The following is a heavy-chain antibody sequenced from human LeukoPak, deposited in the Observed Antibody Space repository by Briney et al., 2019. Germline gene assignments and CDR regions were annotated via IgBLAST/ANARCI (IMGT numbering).Heavy chain of an antibody. V-gene: IGHV4-30-4*01. CDR3: ARNLEYSSSWYSFGY. CDR2: IYYSGSP. D-gene: IGHD6-13*01. Sequence: SETLSLTCTVSGGSISSGDYYWSWIRQPPGKGLEWIVYIYYSGSPYYNPSLKSRVTISVDTSKNQFSLKLTSVTAADTAVYYCARNLEYSSSWYSFGYWGQGTLVTVSS. J-gene: IGHJ4*02. CDR1: GGSISSGDYY.